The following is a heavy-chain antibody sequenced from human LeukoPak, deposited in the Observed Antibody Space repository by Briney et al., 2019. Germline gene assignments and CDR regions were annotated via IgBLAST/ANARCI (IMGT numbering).Heavy chain of an antibody. D-gene: IGHD3-10*01. CDR2: ISGSGGST. J-gene: IGHJ4*02. V-gene: IGHV3-23*01. Sequence: PGGSLRLSCAASGFTFSSYAMSWVRQAPGKGLEWVSAISGSGGSTYYADSVKGRFTISRDNSKNTLYLQMNSLRAEDTAVYYCAKDGPGFGKLNYYFDYWGQGTLVTVSS. CDR3: AKDGPGFGKLNYYFDY. CDR1: GFTFSSYA.